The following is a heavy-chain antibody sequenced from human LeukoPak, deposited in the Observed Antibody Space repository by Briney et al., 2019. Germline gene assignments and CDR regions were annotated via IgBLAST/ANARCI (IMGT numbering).Heavy chain of an antibody. V-gene: IGHV3-23*01. CDR3: ARDGYCNSTSCSLDAFDI. J-gene: IGHJ3*02. CDR2: ISGSGGST. Sequence: GGSLRLSCAASGFTFSSYAMSWVRQAPGKGLEWVSAISGSGGSTYYADSVKGRFTISRDNSKNTLYLQMNSLRAEDTAVYYCARDGYCNSTSCSLDAFDIWGQGTMVTVSS. D-gene: IGHD2-2*01. CDR1: GFTFSSYA.